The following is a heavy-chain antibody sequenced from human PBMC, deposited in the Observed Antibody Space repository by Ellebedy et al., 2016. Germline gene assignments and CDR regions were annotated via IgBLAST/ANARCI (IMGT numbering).Heavy chain of an antibody. D-gene: IGHD1-1*01. CDR1: GFTSSSSW. Sequence: GGSLRLSCTAPGFTSSSSWMHWVRQAPGKGLVWVSRIYTDEATTNYADSVKGRFTISRDNAKNSLYLQMNSLRDEDTAVYYCAREGTGTTLGAAFDVWGQGTMVTVSS. J-gene: IGHJ3*01. CDR3: AREGTGTTLGAAFDV. V-gene: IGHV3-74*01. CDR2: IYTDEATT.